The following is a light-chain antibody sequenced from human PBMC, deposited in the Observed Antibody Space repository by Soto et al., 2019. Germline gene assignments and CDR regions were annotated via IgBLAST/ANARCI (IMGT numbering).Light chain of an antibody. CDR1: QSVSSN. V-gene: IGKV3-15*01. J-gene: IGKJ4*01. CDR3: QQYNSWPLT. Sequence: EIVMTQSPATLSVSPGERATLSCRASQSVSSNLAWYQQKPGQPPRLLIYGASTRATGIPARFIGSGSGTEFTLTISSLQSEDFAIYYCQQYNSWPLTFGGGTKVDIK. CDR2: GAS.